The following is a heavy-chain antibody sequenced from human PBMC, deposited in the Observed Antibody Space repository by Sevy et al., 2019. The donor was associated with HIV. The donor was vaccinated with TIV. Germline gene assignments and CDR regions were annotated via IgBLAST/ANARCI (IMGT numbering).Heavy chain of an antibody. Sequence: SETLSLTCTVSGASISNYYWSWIRQPPGKGLEWIGYIYYSGSTNYNPSLKSRVTISVDTSKNQFSLKLSSVTAADAAVYYCARHRRGGGYDYWSGYRIDVWGQGTTVTVSS. CDR1: GASISNYY. CDR3: ARHRRGGGYDYWSGYRIDV. V-gene: IGHV4-59*08. CDR2: IYYSGST. J-gene: IGHJ6*02. D-gene: IGHD3-3*01.